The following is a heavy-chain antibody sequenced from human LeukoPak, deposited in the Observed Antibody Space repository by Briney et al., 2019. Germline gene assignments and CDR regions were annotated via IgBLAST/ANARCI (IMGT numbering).Heavy chain of an antibody. V-gene: IGHV4-59*01. D-gene: IGHD3-22*01. CDR3: AGGSSGYYYSVDY. CDR2: IYYSGST. Sequence: SETLSLTCTVSGGSISSYYWSWIRQPPGKGLEWIGHIYYSGSTNYNPSLKSRVTISVDTSKNQFSLKLRSVTAADTAVYYCAGGSSGYYYSVDYWGQGTPVTVSS. J-gene: IGHJ4*02. CDR1: GGSISSYY.